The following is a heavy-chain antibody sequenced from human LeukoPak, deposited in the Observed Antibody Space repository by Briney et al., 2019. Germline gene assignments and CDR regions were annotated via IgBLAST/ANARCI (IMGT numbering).Heavy chain of an antibody. CDR2: IYYSGST. CDR3: ARHGSGSYYNPPDY. J-gene: IGHJ4*02. Sequence: SETPSLTCTVSGGSISSSSYYWGWIRQPPGKGLEWIGSIYYSGSTYYNPSLKSRVTISVDTSKNQFSLKLSSVTAADTAVYYCARHGSGSYYNPPDYWGQGTLVTVSS. V-gene: IGHV4-39*01. D-gene: IGHD3-10*01. CDR1: GGSISSSSYY.